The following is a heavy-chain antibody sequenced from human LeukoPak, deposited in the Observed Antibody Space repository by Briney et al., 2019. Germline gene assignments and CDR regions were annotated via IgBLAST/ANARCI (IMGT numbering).Heavy chain of an antibody. Sequence: PGGSLRLSCAASGFTFSNYGIHWVRQAPGKGLEWVAFIRYDGSNKYYADSVKGRFTISRDNSKNTLYLQMNSLRAEDTAVYYCAKDHLVPDYYMDVWGKETTVTISS. CDR1: GFTFSNYG. D-gene: IGHD6-6*01. CDR2: IRYDGSNK. V-gene: IGHV3-30*02. J-gene: IGHJ6*03. CDR3: AKDHLVPDYYMDV.